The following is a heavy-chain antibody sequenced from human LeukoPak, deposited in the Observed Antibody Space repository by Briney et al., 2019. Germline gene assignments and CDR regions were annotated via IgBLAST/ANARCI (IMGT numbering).Heavy chain of an antibody. D-gene: IGHD1-20*01. Sequence: GRSLRLSCAASGFTFDDYAMHWVRQAPGKGLGWVSGISWNSGSIGYADSVKGRFTISRDNAKNSLYLQMNSLRAEDTALYYCAKGRYNWNEGPFDYWGQGTLVTVSS. CDR3: AKGRYNWNEGPFDY. CDR2: ISWNSGSI. CDR1: GFTFDDYA. V-gene: IGHV3-9*01. J-gene: IGHJ4*02.